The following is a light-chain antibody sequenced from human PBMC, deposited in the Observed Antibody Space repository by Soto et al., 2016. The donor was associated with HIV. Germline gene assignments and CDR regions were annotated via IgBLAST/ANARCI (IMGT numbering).Light chain of an antibody. Sequence: SYELTQPPSVSVSPGQTARITCSGEKLGDKFACWYQQKPGQSPILVIYQDKKRPSGIPERFSASNSENTATLTISGTQTMDEADYYCQAWDSSTWGVFGGGTKLTVL. CDR2: QDK. J-gene: IGLJ3*02. V-gene: IGLV3-1*01. CDR3: QAWDSSTWGV. CDR1: KLGDKF.